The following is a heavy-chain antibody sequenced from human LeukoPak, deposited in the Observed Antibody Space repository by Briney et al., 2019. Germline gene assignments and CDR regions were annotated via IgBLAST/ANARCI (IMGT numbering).Heavy chain of an antibody. CDR2: ISSSGSTI. J-gene: IGHJ4*02. Sequence: PGGSLRLSCAASGFTFSSYEMNWARQAPGKGLEWVSYISSSGSTIYYADSVKGRFTISRDNAKNSLYLQMNSLRAEDTAVYYSATDLAVIQFNYWGQGTLVTVSS. CDR1: GFTFSSYE. V-gene: IGHV3-48*03. CDR3: ATDLAVIQFNY. D-gene: IGHD5-18*01.